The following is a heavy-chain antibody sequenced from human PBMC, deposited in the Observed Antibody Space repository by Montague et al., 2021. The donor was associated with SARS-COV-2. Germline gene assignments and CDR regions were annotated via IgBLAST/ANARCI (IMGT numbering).Heavy chain of an antibody. CDR2: ISRSEET. J-gene: IGHJ4*02. D-gene: IGHD6-19*01. Sequence: SETLSLTCAVYGGSFSAYYWTWIRQPPGKGLEWIGEISRSEETTYNPSLESRVTLSGDTSRNQFSLELRSVTAADTALYYCARGRRPLSVGSGWYLDYWGLGTPVTVSS. CDR1: GGSFSAYY. V-gene: IGHV4-34*01. CDR3: ARGRRPLSVGSGWYLDY.